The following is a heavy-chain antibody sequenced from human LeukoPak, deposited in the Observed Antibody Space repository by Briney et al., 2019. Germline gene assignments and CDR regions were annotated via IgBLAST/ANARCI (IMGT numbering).Heavy chain of an antibody. D-gene: IGHD6-19*01. Sequence: PGGSLRLSCAASGFTFSTYGMHWVRQAPGKGLEWVAFIRYDGSNKYYADSVKGRFTISRDNSKNTLYLQMNSLRAKDTAVYYCANRPTVAVAGMGKAFDIWGQGTMVTVSS. V-gene: IGHV3-30*02. J-gene: IGHJ3*02. CDR3: ANRPTVAVAGMGKAFDI. CDR2: IRYDGSNK. CDR1: GFTFSTYG.